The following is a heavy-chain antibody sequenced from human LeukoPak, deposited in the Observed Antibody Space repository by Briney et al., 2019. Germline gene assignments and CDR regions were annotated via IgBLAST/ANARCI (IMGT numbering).Heavy chain of an antibody. CDR1: GYTFTGYY. CDR3: ARDQSLGGDHFDY. V-gene: IGHV1-2*04. Sequence: ASVKVSCKASGYTFTGYYMHWVRQAPGQGLEWMGWINPNSGGTNYAQKFQGWVSMTRATSISTAYMELSRPRSDDTAVYYCARDQSLGGDHFDYWGQGTLVTVSS. CDR2: INPNSGGT. J-gene: IGHJ4*02. D-gene: IGHD2-21*02.